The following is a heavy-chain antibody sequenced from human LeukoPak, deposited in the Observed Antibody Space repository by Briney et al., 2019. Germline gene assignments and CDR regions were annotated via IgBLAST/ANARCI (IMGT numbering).Heavy chain of an antibody. J-gene: IGHJ4*02. CDR2: ISYDGSNK. CDR3: ARPPMVGATQGREYYFDY. D-gene: IGHD1-26*01. Sequence: GGSLRLSCAASGFTFSSYAMHWVRQAPGKGLEWVAVISYDGSNKYYADSVKGRFTISRDNSKNTLYLQMNSLRAEDTAVYYCARPPMVGATQGREYYFDYWGQGTLVTVSS. CDR1: GFTFSSYA. V-gene: IGHV3-30-3*01.